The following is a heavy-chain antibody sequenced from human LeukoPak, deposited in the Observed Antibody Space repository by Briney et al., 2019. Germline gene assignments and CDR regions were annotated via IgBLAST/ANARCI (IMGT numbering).Heavy chain of an antibody. CDR1: GFTFSTYE. Sequence: GGTLRLSCAASGFTFSTYEMNWVRQAPGKGLEWVSYISSSGSTMYYADSVKGRFTISRDNAKNSLYLQMNSLRAEDTAVYYCARASSGWYNWFDPWGQGTLVTVSS. D-gene: IGHD6-19*01. J-gene: IGHJ5*02. CDR3: ARASSGWYNWFDP. V-gene: IGHV3-48*03. CDR2: ISSSGSTM.